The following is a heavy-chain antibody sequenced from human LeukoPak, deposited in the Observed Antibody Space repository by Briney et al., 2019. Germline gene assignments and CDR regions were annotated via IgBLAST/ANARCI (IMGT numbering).Heavy chain of an antibody. CDR2: IFYSGKT. J-gene: IGHJ5*02. D-gene: IGHD2-2*03. Sequence: SETLSLTCTVSNGSMTSDSYYWAWVRQPPGKGLEWIGTIFYSGKTYYSASLKSRVTVSLDTSKRNFSLRLSSVTAADTAVYYCARLWIVATWFDAWGQGALVTVSS. V-gene: IGHV4-39*02. CDR3: ARLWIVATWFDA. CDR1: NGSMTSDSYY.